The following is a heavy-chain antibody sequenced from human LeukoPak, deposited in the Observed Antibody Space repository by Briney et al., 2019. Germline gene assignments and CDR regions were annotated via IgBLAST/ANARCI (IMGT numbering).Heavy chain of an antibody. D-gene: IGHD6-19*01. J-gene: IGHJ4*02. V-gene: IGHV4-4*02. CDR1: GGSISISNW. Sequence: SETLSLTCTVSGGSISISNWWSWVRQPPGKGLEWIGEIYHSGSTNYNPSLKSRVTISVDKSKNQFSLKMTSVTAADTAVYYCARYIAVAGTFDYWGQGTLVTVSS. CDR2: IYHSGST. CDR3: ARYIAVAGTFDY.